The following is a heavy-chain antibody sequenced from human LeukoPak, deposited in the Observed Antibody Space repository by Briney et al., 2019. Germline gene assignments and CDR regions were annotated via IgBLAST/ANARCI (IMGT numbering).Heavy chain of an antibody. J-gene: IGHJ6*02. CDR1: GFTFSSYS. Sequence: PGGSLRLSCTASGFTFSSYSMHWARQAPVKGLEWVAVISYDGSSKYYADSVKGRFTISRDNYKNTLYLQMNSLRAEDTAVYYCARGRCGGDCYRYYYYYGMDVWGQGTTVTVSS. D-gene: IGHD2-21*02. CDR3: ARGRCGGDCYRYYYYYGMDV. V-gene: IGHV3-30*14. CDR2: ISYDGSSK.